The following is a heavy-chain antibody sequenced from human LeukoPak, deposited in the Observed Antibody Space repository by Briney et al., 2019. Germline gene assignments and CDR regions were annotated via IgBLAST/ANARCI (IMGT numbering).Heavy chain of an antibody. CDR2: IKPSSGST. D-gene: IGHD6-19*01. Sequence: ASVKVSCKASGYTFTSYYIHWVRQAPGQGLEWVGIIKPSSGSTTYAQKFQGRVTMTRDMSTSTVYMELSSLRSEDTAVYFCARSRTVAGTWGGYFDYWGQGTLVTVSS. CDR1: GYTFTSYY. J-gene: IGHJ4*02. V-gene: IGHV1-46*01. CDR3: ARSRTVAGTWGGYFDY.